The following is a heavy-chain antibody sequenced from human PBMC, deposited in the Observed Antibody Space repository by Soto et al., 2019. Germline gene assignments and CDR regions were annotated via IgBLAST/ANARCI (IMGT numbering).Heavy chain of an antibody. CDR2: INHSGST. Sequence: SETLSLTCAVYGGSFSGYYWSWIRQPPGKGLEWIGEINHSGSTNYNPSLKSRVTISVETSKNQFSLKLSSVTAADTAVYYCTRRTPAVAFDYWGQGALVTVSS. D-gene: IGHD6-19*01. V-gene: IGHV4-34*01. J-gene: IGHJ4*02. CDR1: GGSFSGYY. CDR3: TRRTPAVAFDY.